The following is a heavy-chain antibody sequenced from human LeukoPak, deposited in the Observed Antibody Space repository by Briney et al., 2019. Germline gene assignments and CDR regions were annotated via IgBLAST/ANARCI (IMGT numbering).Heavy chain of an antibody. CDR2: IYYSGST. CDR3: ARQYGYYDSSGYYTLRQYYFDY. J-gene: IGHJ4*02. CDR1: GGSISSYY. D-gene: IGHD3-22*01. V-gene: IGHV4-59*08. Sequence: SETLSLTCTVSGGSISSYYWSWIRQPPGKGLEWIGYIYYSGSTNYNPSLKSRVTISVDTSKNQFSLKLSSVTAADTAVYYCARQYGYYDSSGYYTLRQYYFDYWGQGTLVTVSS.